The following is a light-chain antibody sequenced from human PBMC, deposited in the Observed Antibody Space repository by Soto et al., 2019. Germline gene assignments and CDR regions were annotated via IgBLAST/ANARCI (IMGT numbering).Light chain of an antibody. Sequence: DIVMTQSPDSLAVSLGERATINCKSSRSVLYSSNNKNYLAWYQQKPGQPPKLLIYWASTRESGVPDRFSGSGSGTDFTLTISSLQAEDVAVYYCQHYDDSLWTFGQGTKVQIK. CDR3: QHYDDSLWT. CDR1: RSVLYSSNNKNY. J-gene: IGKJ1*01. CDR2: WAS. V-gene: IGKV4-1*01.